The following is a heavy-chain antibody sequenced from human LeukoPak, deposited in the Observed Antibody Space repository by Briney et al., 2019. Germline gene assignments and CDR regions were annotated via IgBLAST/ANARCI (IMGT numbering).Heavy chain of an antibody. D-gene: IGHD6-19*01. CDR2: ISYDGSNK. Sequence: QPGGSLRLSCAASGFTFSSYAMSWVRQAPGKGLEWVAVISYDGSNKYYADSVKGRFTISRDNSKNTLYLQMNSLRAEDTAVYYCGRDRCKQYSSGWADFDYLGQGTLVTVSS. CDR1: GFTFSSYA. CDR3: GRDRCKQYSSGWADFDY. J-gene: IGHJ4*02. V-gene: IGHV3-30*04.